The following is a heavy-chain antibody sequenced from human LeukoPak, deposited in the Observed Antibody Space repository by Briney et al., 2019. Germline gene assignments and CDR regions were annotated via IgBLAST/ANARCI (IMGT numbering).Heavy chain of an antibody. CDR2: ISGAGGST. CDR1: GFTFTSYA. V-gene: IGHV3-23*01. Sequence: GGSLRLSCAASGFTFTSYAMSWVRQAPGKGLEWVSTISGAGGSTYSADSVKGRFTISRDNSKNTLYLQMNSLRAEDTAVYYCATRKGTWEPPDYWGQGTLVTVSS. J-gene: IGHJ4*02. D-gene: IGHD1-26*01. CDR3: ATRKGTWEPPDY.